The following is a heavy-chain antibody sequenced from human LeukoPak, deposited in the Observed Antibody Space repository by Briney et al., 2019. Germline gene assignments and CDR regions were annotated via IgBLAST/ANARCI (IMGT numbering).Heavy chain of an antibody. CDR2: VNPNSGDT. D-gene: IGHD2-15*01. Sequence: GASVKVSCKTSGYSFTSYDINWVRQAAGQGLEWLGWVNPNSGDTGCAQRFQGRFTMTRKTSISTGYMELTGPSSDDTAVYYCARGETLLTREGYCDSGTCPYFFDAWGQGTLITASS. V-gene: IGHV1-8*01. CDR3: ARGETLLTREGYCDSGTCPYFFDA. CDR1: GYSFTSYD. J-gene: IGHJ4*02.